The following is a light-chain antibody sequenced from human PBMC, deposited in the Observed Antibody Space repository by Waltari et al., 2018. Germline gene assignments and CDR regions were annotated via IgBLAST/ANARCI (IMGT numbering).Light chain of an antibody. J-gene: IGKJ1*01. CDR2: AAS. Sequence: EIVLTQSPGTLSLSPGERATLSCRASQSVSRALAWYQQKPGQAPRLLIYAASTSATGVPDRFSGSGSGTDFSLTISRLDPEDFXVYYCQHYVNLPVTFGQGTKVEI. CDR3: QHYVNLPVT. CDR1: QSVSRA. V-gene: IGKV3-20*01.